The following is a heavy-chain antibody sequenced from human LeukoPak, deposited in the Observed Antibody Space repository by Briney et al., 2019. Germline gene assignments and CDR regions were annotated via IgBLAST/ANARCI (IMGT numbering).Heavy chain of an antibody. D-gene: IGHD2-2*01. Sequence: KAGGSLRLSCAASGFTFSDYYMSWIRQAPGKGLEWVSYISSSGSTIYYADSVKGRFTISRDNAKNSLYLQMNSLRAEDTAVYYCARYCSSTSCFWGSMDDAFDIWGQGTMVTVSS. CDR3: ARYCSSTSCFWGSMDDAFDI. V-gene: IGHV3-11*04. CDR1: GFTFSDYY. CDR2: ISSSGSTI. J-gene: IGHJ3*02.